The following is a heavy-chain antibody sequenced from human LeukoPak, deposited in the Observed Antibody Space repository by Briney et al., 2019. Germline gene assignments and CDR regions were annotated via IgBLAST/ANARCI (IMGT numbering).Heavy chain of an antibody. D-gene: IGHD6-13*01. J-gene: IGHJ5*02. CDR1: GFTFSSYS. CDR3: ARVSLYSSSWQNWFDP. CDR2: ISSSSSYI. V-gene: IGHV3-21*01. Sequence: GGSLRLSCAASGFTFSSYSMNWVRQAPGKGLEWVSSISSSSSYIYYADSVKGRFTISRDNAKNSLCLQMNSLRAEDTAVYYCARVSLYSSSWQNWFDPWGQGTLVTVSS.